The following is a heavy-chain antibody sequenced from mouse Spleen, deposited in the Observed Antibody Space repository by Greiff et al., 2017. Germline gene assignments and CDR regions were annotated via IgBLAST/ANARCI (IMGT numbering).Heavy chain of an antibody. J-gene: IGHJ2*01. CDR1: GFTFSSFG. Sequence: EVMLVESGGGLVQPGGSRKLSCAASGFTFSSFGMHWVRQAPEKGLEWVAYISSGSSTIYYADTVKGRFTISRDNPKNTLFLQMTSLRSEDTAMYYCARGAARATGDYWGQGTTLTVSS. D-gene: IGHD3-1*01. V-gene: IGHV5-17*02. CDR3: ARGAARATGDY. CDR2: ISSGSSTI.